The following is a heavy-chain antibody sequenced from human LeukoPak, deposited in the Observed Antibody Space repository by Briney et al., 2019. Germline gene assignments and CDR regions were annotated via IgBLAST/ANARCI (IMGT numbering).Heavy chain of an antibody. V-gene: IGHV3-48*02. CDR2: ISSSSGTI. D-gene: IGHD3-22*01. CDR3: ARDDSSGYYYPYYFDY. J-gene: IGHJ4*02. Sequence: GGSLRLSCAASGFTFSSYSMNWVRQAPGKGLEWVSYISSSSGTIYYADSVKGRFTISRDNAKNSLYLQMNSLRDEDTAVYYCARDDSSGYYYPYYFDYWGQGTLVTVSS. CDR1: GFTFSSYS.